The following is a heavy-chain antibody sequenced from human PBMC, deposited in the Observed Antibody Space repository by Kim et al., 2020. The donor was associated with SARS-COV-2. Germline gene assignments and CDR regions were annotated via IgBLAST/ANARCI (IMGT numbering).Heavy chain of an antibody. V-gene: IGHV3-20*04. Sequence: GGSLRLSCAASGFTFDDYGMSWVRQAPGKGLEWVSGINWNGGSTGYADSVKGRFTISRDNAKNSLYLQMNSLRAEDTALYYCARDRRLLWFGELLMGYFDYWGQGTLVTVSS. CDR1: GFTFDDYG. J-gene: IGHJ4*02. CDR2: INWNGGST. CDR3: ARDRRLLWFGELLMGYFDY. D-gene: IGHD3-10*01.